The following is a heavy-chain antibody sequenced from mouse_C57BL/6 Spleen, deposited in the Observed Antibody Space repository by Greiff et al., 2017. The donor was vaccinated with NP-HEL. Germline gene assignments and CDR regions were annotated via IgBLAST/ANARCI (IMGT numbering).Heavy chain of an antibody. CDR2: ISYDGSN. CDR3: ANDIYYDYDGFAY. Sequence: EVQVVESGPGLVKPSQSLSLTCSVTGYSITSGYYWNWIRQFPGNKLEWMGYISYDGSNNYNPSLKNRISITRDTSKNQFFLKLNSVTTEDTATYYCANDIYYDYDGFAYWGQGTLVTVSA. J-gene: IGHJ3*01. CDR1: GYSITSGYY. V-gene: IGHV3-6*01. D-gene: IGHD2-4*01.